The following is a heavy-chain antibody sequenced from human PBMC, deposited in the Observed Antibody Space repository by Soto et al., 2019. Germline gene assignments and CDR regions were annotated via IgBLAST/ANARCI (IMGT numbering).Heavy chain of an antibody. CDR2: ISSSSSYI. D-gene: IGHD2-2*01. CDR1: GFTFSSYS. V-gene: IGHV3-21*01. Sequence: GGSLRLSCAASGFTFSSYSMNWVRQAPGKGLEWVSSISSSSSYIYYADSVKGRFTISRDNAKNSLYLQMNSLRAEDTAVYYCARANGGADCSTTSCYADVGFDYWGLGTLVTVSS. CDR3: ARANGGADCSTTSCYADVGFDY. J-gene: IGHJ4*02.